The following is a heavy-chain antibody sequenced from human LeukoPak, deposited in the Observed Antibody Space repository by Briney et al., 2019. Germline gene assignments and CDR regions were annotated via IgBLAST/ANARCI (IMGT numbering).Heavy chain of an antibody. CDR3: ARRGIQLWFKTADY. V-gene: IGHV4-59*12. CDR2: IYYSGST. CDR1: GGSISRFY. D-gene: IGHD5-18*01. Sequence: SETLSLTCSVSGGSISRFYWSWIRQPPWKGLEWIGYIYYSGSTNYNPSLKSRVTISIDTSKSHFSLKLSSVTAADTAVYYCARRGIQLWFKTADYWGQGTLVTVSS. J-gene: IGHJ4*02.